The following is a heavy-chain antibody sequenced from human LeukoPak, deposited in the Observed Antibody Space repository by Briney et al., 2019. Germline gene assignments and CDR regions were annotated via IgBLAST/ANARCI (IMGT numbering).Heavy chain of an antibody. V-gene: IGHV4-59*01. CDR1: GGSISSYY. Sequence: SETLSLTCTVSGGSISSYYWSWIRQPPGKGLEWIGYIYYSGSTNYNPSLKSRVTISVDTSKNRFSLKLSSVTAADTAVYYCARDRDSSSWYGSGFDPWGQGTLVTVSS. D-gene: IGHD6-13*01. CDR3: ARDRDSSSWYGSGFDP. J-gene: IGHJ5*02. CDR2: IYYSGST.